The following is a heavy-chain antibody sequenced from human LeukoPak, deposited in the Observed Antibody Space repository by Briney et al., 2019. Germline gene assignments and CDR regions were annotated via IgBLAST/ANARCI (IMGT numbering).Heavy chain of an antibody. CDR2: IGPTGTDR. Sequence: GGSLRLSCAASGFTFSSCGFNWVRQAPGKGLEWVSSIGPTGTDRYYADSVRGRFTISRDNAKNSMYLQMDSLRDEDTAVYYCATETIGRHFDYWGQGTLVTVSP. CDR3: ATETIGRHFDY. V-gene: IGHV3-21*01. D-gene: IGHD1-14*01. J-gene: IGHJ4*02. CDR1: GFTFSSCG.